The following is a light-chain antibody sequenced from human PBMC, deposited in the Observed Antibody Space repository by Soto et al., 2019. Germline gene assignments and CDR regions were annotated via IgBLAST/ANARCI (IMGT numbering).Light chain of an antibody. V-gene: IGLV2-14*02. Sequence: QSVLTQPASVSGSPGQSITISCSGTSSDVGAYHLVSWYQHHPGKVPQLIIHETTKRPSGVSNRFSGSKSGSAASLTISGLQAEDEADYYCSSYSSTSTPYVFGGGTKVTVL. CDR2: ETT. CDR1: SSDVGAYHL. J-gene: IGLJ1*01. CDR3: SSYSSTSTPYV.